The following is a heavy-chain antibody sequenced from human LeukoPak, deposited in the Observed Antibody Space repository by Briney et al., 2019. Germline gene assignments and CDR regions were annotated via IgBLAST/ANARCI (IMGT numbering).Heavy chain of an antibody. V-gene: IGHV3-11*05. Sequence: PGGSLRLSCVTSGFLFSDYYMSWIRQAPGKGLEWISYISPSSSFANYADSIKGRFTTSRDNAKNSLFLHMNSLGAEETAMYYCARDDSSGSHFDSWGQGTLVTVSS. D-gene: IGHD3-22*01. CDR2: ISPSSSFA. CDR3: ARDDSSGSHFDS. CDR1: GFLFSDYY. J-gene: IGHJ4*02.